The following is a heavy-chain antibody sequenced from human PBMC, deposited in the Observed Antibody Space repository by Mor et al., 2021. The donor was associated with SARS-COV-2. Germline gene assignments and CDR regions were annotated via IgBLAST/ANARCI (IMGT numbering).Heavy chain of an antibody. Sequence: SGRGARGQGLEWMAMINPSGITSYAQNFKGRVTLTRDPSTSTAFMELSGLKSEDTAIYYCARGTLGFSCGGDCYSSDSWGQGT. CDR2: INPSGIT. J-gene: IGHJ4*02. CDR3: ARGTLGFSCGGDCYSSDS. V-gene: IGHV1-46*01. D-gene: IGHD2-21*02.